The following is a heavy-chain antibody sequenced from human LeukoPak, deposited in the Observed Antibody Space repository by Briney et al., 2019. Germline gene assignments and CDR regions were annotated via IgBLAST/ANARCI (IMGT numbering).Heavy chain of an antibody. CDR1: GGSISSSNW. D-gene: IGHD4-17*01. Sequence: SGTLSLTCAVSGGSISSSNWWSWVRQPPGKGLEWIGEIYHSGSTNYNPSLKSRVTISVDKSKNQFPLKLSSVTAADTAVYYCARAPLNGDYNYYYYMDVWGKGTTVTVSS. J-gene: IGHJ6*03. V-gene: IGHV4-4*02. CDR2: IYHSGST. CDR3: ARAPLNGDYNYYYYMDV.